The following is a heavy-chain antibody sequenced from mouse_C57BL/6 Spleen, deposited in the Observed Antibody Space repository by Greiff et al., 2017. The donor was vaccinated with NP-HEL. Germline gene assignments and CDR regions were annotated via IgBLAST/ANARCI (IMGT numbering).Heavy chain of an antibody. V-gene: IGHV8-8*01. CDR3: ARVYYYGSSYGYFDV. D-gene: IGHD1-1*01. CDR2: IWWDDDK. J-gene: IGHJ1*03. CDR1: GFSLSTFGMG. Sequence: QVTLKVSGPGILQPSPTLSLTCSFSGFSLSTFGMGVGWIRQPSGKGLEWLAHIWWDDDKYYNPALKSRLTISKYTSKNQVFLKIANVDTADTATYYCARVYYYGSSYGYFDVWGTGTTVTVSS.